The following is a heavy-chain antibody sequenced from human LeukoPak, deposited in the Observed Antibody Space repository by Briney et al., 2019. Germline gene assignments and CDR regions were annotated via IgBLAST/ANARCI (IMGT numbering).Heavy chain of an antibody. CDR1: GGSISSYY. CDR2: IYYSGST. CDR3: ARGQWELTNMYYFDY. V-gene: IGHV4-59*01. J-gene: IGHJ4*02. D-gene: IGHD1-26*01. Sequence: SETLSLTCTVSGGSISSYYWSWIRQPPGKGLEWIGYIYYSGSTNYDPSLKSRVTISVDTSKNQFSLKLSSVTAADTAVYYCARGQWELTNMYYFDYWGQGTLVTVSS.